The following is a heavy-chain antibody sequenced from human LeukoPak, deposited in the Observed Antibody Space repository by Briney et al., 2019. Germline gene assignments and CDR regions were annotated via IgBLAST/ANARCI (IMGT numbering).Heavy chain of an antibody. Sequence: GESLQISCQGSGYSFTSYWIGWVRQMPGKGLEWMGIIYPGDSDTRYSPSFQGEVTISADKSISTAYLQWSSLKASDTAMYYCARPGLEYGIAAAPDYWGQGTLVTVSS. CDR2: IYPGDSDT. J-gene: IGHJ4*02. V-gene: IGHV5-51*01. CDR3: ARPGLEYGIAAAPDY. CDR1: GYSFTSYW. D-gene: IGHD6-13*01.